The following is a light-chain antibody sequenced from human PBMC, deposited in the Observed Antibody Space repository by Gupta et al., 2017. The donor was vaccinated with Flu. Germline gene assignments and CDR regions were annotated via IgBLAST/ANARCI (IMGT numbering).Light chain of an antibody. J-gene: IGLJ7*01. CDR3: GTFDSMLSAAV. CDR1: SSNIGHNY. V-gene: IGLV1-51*01. Sequence: QSVLTPPSSVSAAPGQKVTISCSGSSSNIGHNYVSWYKPLPGTTPKLLIYENNKGPSGRPVRFSGSKSGTSATLCITEIQSADEADYYCGTFDSMLSAAVFGGGTQLTVL. CDR2: ENN.